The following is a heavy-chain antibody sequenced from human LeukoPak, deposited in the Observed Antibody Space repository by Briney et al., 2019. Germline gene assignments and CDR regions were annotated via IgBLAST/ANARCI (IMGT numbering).Heavy chain of an antibody. V-gene: IGHV1-18*01. D-gene: IGHD1-26*01. Sequence: ASVKVSCKASGYTFTSYGISWVRQAPGQRLEWMGWISAYNGNTNYAQKLQGRVTMTTDTSTSTAYMELRSLRSDDTAVYYCARIIVGATIGYFDYWGQGTLVTVSS. CDR2: ISAYNGNT. CDR1: GYTFTSYG. CDR3: ARIIVGATIGYFDY. J-gene: IGHJ4*02.